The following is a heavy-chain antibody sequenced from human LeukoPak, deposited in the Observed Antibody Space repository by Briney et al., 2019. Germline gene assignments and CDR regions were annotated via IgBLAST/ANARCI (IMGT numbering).Heavy chain of an antibody. V-gene: IGHV4-34*01. Sequence: PSETLSLTCAVSGGSISSGGYSWSWIRQPPGKGLEWIGEINHSGSTNYNPSLKSRVTISVDTSKNQFSLKLSSVTAADTAVYYCARGEVGCSGGSCYSSEKGIYYGMDVWGQGTTVTVSS. J-gene: IGHJ6*02. CDR1: GGSISSGGYS. D-gene: IGHD2-15*01. CDR3: ARGEVGCSGGSCYSSEKGIYYGMDV. CDR2: INHSGST.